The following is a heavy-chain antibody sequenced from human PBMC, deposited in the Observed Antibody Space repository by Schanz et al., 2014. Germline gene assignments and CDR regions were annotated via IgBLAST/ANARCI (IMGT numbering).Heavy chain of an antibody. V-gene: IGHV4-59*01. J-gene: IGHJ4*02. Sequence: QVQLQESGPGLVRPSETLSLTCTVSGGSIKSYYWNWIRQPPGKGLEWIGSIYYRGNTYYNPSLKSRVTISLDTSKNQFSLKVNSVTAADTAAYYCAREDSSFDYWGQGTLVTVSS. CDR3: AREDSSFDY. D-gene: IGHD6-19*01. CDR1: GGSIKSYY. CDR2: IYYRGNT.